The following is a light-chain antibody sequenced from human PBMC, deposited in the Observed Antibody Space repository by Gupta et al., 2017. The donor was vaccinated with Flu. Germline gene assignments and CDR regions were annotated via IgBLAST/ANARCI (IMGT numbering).Light chain of an antibody. CDR2: GAS. Sequence: ETVMPQFPVTLSVSPGERATLSCRASQSVSSNLAWYQQKPGQGPRLLIQGASTRATGIPARFSGRGSWTEFTLTISILKSEAFAVYSCQQYNSWPRTLGRGTKVEIK. CDR1: QSVSSN. V-gene: IGKV3-15*01. CDR3: QQYNSWPRT. J-gene: IGKJ1*01.